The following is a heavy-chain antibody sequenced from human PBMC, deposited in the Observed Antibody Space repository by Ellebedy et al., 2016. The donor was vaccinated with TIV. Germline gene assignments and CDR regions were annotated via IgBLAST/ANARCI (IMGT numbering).Heavy chain of an antibody. J-gene: IGHJ4*02. CDR1: GYTFTTHG. D-gene: IGHD6-13*01. CDR3: ARDPGSWLTDY. CDR2: VSGYNGNT. V-gene: IGHV1-18*04. Sequence: AASVKVSCKTSGYTFTTHGVSWVRQAPGQGLEWMGWVSGYNGNTPYAQKFQGRVTMTTDTSTTTAYMELTSLRSDDTAVYYCARDPGSWLTDYWGQGTLVTVSS.